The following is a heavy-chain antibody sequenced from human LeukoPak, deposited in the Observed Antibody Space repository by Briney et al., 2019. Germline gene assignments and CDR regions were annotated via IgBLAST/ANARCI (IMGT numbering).Heavy chain of an antibody. CDR3: ARGPTSGWHYFDY. CDR1: GFNFRDSG. Sequence: PGGSLRLSCAASGFNFRDSGMHWVRQAPGKGLEWVAVMWNDGITGKYADSVRGRFSVSRDNSKNTLYLQMNSLRAEDTAVYYCARGPTSGWHYFDYWGQGTLVTVSS. V-gene: IGHV3-33*01. D-gene: IGHD6-19*01. J-gene: IGHJ4*02. CDR2: MWNDGITG.